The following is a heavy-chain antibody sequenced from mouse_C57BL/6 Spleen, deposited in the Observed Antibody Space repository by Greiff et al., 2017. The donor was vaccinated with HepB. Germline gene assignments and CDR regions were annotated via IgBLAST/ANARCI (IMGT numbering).Heavy chain of an antibody. CDR1: GYSITSGYY. V-gene: IGHV3-6*01. CDR2: ISYDGSN. J-gene: IGHJ1*03. Sequence: VQLKESGPGLVKPSQSLSLTCSVTGYSITSGYYWNWIRQFPGNKLEWMGYISYDGSNNYNPSLKNRISITRDTSKNQFFLKLNSVTTEDTATYYCARGNWDFDVWGTGATVTVS. CDR3: ARGNWDFDV.